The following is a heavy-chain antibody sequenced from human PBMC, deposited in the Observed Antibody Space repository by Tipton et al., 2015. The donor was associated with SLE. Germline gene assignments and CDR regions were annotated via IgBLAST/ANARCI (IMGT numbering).Heavy chain of an antibody. J-gene: IGHJ3*02. D-gene: IGHD3-16*02. CDR1: GFTFSSYG. V-gene: IGHV3-30*03. CDR2: ISYDGSNK. Sequence: SLRLSCAASGFTFSSYGMHWVRQAPGKGLEWVAVISYDGSNKYYADSVKGRFTISRDNSKNTLYLQMNSLRAGDTAVYYCARASVGGVIVIPDAFDIWGQGTVVTVSS. CDR3: ARASVGGVIVIPDAFDI.